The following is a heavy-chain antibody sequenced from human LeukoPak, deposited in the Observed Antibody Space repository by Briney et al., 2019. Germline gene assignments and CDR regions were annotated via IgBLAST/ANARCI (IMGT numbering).Heavy chain of an antibody. J-gene: IGHJ4*02. V-gene: IGHV3-7*03. D-gene: IGHD2-15*01. Sequence: PGGSLRLSCVASGFTFSSYWMSWVRQAPAQGLEWVANIKQDGSEKYYVDSVKGRFTISRDNAKNSLYLQMNSLRAEDTAVYYCARAPYCIGGSCCFDYWGQGTLVTVSS. CDR2: IKQDGSEK. CDR3: ARAPYCIGGSCCFDY. CDR1: GFTFSSYW.